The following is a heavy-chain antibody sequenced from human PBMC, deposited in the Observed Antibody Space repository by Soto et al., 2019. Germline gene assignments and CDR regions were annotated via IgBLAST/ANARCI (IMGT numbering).Heavy chain of an antibody. V-gene: IGHV3-23*01. CDR3: ARLEYSNDGVNGFDT. CDR2: ISGSGGST. Sequence: PGWSLRLSCAASGFTFSSYAMSWVRQAPGKGLEWVSSISGSGGSTYYADSVKGRFTISRDNSKNTLYLQMNSLRAEDTAVYYCARLEYSNDGVNGFDTWGQGTLATVSS. CDR1: GFTFSSYA. J-gene: IGHJ5*02. D-gene: IGHD4-4*01.